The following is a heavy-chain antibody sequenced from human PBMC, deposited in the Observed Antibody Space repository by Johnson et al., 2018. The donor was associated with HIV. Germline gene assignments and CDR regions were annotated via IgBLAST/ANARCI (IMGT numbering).Heavy chain of an antibody. J-gene: IGHJ3*02. CDR3: AIDVAATMIVVGGAYDAFDI. Sequence: QVQLVESGGDLVKPGGSLRLSCAASGFTFSDYCMSWIRQAPGKGLEWVSYISTSGDTTYYADSVKGRFTISRDTAETSLYPQMNSLRVEDTAVYYCAIDVAATMIVVGGAYDAFDIWGQGTMVTVSS. CDR1: GFTFSDYC. D-gene: IGHD3-22*01. CDR2: ISTSGDTT. V-gene: IGHV3-11*04.